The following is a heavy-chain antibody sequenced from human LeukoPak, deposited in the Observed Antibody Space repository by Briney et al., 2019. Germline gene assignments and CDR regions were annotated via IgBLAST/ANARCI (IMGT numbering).Heavy chain of an antibody. Sequence: GGSLRLSCAASGFTFSSYSMNWVRQAPGKGLEWVSSISSSSSYIYYADSVKGRFTISRDNSKNSLYLQMNSLRAEDTAVYYCARVSELDAFDYWGQGTLVTVSS. V-gene: IGHV3-21*01. CDR2: ISSSSSYI. J-gene: IGHJ4*02. CDR3: ARVSELDAFDY. CDR1: GFTFSSYS. D-gene: IGHD1-26*01.